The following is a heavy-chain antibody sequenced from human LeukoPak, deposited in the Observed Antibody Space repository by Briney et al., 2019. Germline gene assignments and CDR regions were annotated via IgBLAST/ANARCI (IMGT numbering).Heavy chain of an antibody. CDR3: ARLNYGNKDYYYGMDV. V-gene: IGHV4-30-2*01. CDR1: GGSISSGGYS. Sequence: PSETLSLTCAVSGGSISSGGYSWSWIRQPPGKGLEWIAYIYHSGSTYYNPSLKSRVTISVDRSKNQFSLRLSSVTAADTAVYYCARLNYGNKDYYYGMDVWGQGTTVTVSS. D-gene: IGHD4-17*01. J-gene: IGHJ6*02. CDR2: IYHSGST.